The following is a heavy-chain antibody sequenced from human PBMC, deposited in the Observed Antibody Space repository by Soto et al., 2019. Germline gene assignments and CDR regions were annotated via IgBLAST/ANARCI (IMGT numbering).Heavy chain of an antibody. Sequence: SETLCLTCTVSGGSISSYYWRWIRQPPGKGLEWIGYIYYSGSTNYNPSLKSRVTISVDTSKNQLSLKLSSVTAADTAVYYCVREPSDDYLSRIDYWGQGTLVTVSS. V-gene: IGHV4-59*12. CDR2: IYYSGST. J-gene: IGHJ4*02. CDR1: GGSISSYY. CDR3: VREPSDDYLSRIDY. D-gene: IGHD4-17*01.